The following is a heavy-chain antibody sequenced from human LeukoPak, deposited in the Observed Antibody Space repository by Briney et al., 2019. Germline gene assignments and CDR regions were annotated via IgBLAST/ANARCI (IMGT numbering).Heavy chain of an antibody. V-gene: IGHV4-34*01. CDR3: ARTTKYQFKGAGFDP. Sequence: KSSETLSLTCAVYGGSFSGYYWSWIRQPPGKGLEWIGEINPSGSTNYNPSLKSRVTISVDTSKNQFSLKLSSVTAADTAVYYCARTTKYQFKGAGFDPWGEGTLVTVSS. CDR1: GGSFSGYY. J-gene: IGHJ5*02. CDR2: INPSGST. D-gene: IGHD2-2*01.